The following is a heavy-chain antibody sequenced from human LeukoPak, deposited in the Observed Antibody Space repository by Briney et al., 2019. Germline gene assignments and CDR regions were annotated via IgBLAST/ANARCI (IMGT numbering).Heavy chain of an antibody. CDR2: IYSSGST. J-gene: IGHJ3*02. CDR1: HGSIISGYY. Sequence: SETLSLTCTVSHGSIISGYYWSWIRQLPGQGLEWIGYIYSSGSTYYNPSLKSRVTMSVDTSKNQFSLTLSSVTAADTAIYYCARNDAFDIWGQGTMVTVSS. CDR3: ARNDAFDI. V-gene: IGHV4-31*03.